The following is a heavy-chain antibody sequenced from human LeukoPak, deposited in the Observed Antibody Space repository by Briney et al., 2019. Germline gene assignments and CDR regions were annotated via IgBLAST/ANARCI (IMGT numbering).Heavy chain of an antibody. CDR1: GFTVSDNY. Sequence: GGSLRLSCAASGFTVSDNYMSWVRQAPGKGLEWVSLIYAGSTYYADSVKGRFTISRDNSKNTLYLQMNSLRAEDTAMYYCARDLSTGFGWFDPWGQGTLVTVSS. CDR2: IYAGST. V-gene: IGHV3-53*01. J-gene: IGHJ5*02. D-gene: IGHD4-17*01. CDR3: ARDLSTGFGWFDP.